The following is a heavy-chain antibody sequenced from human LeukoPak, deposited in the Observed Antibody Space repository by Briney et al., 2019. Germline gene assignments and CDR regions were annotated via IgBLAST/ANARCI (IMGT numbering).Heavy chain of an antibody. V-gene: IGHV4-59*01. D-gene: IGHD2-2*01. Sequence: SETLSLTCTVSGGSISSYYWSWLRQPPGKGLEWIGYIYYSGSTNYNPSLKSRVTISVDTSKNQFSLKLSSVTAADTAVYYCARVVVVPAAMGAFDIWGQGTMVTVSS. CDR2: IYYSGST. J-gene: IGHJ3*02. CDR3: ARVVVVPAAMGAFDI. CDR1: GGSISSYY.